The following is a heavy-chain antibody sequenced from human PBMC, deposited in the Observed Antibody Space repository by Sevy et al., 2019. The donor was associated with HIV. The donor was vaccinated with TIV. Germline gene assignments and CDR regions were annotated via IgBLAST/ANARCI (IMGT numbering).Heavy chain of an antibody. CDR1: NFNFEDYA. D-gene: IGHD2-21*01. V-gene: IGHV3-9*01. Sequence: GGSLRLSCEASNFNFEDYAMHWVRQGPGKGLEWVAGISWHSRDIGYADSVKGRFTISRDNAKNSLYLQMNSLRAEDTAVYYCARGHCGGDCYYDAFDIWGQGTMVTVSS. CDR2: ISWHSRDI. J-gene: IGHJ3*02. CDR3: ARGHCGGDCYYDAFDI.